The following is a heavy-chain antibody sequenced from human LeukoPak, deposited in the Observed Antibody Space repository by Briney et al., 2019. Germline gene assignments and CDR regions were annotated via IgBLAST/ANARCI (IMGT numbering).Heavy chain of an antibody. CDR3: ARARYDFWSGGTAPYMDV. V-gene: IGHV1-2*02. Sequence: ASVKVSCKASGGTFSSYTISWVRQAPGQGLEWMGWINPNSGGTNYAQKFQGRVTTTRDTSISTAYMELSRLRSDDTAVYYCARARYDFWSGGTAPYMDVWGKGTTVTVSS. D-gene: IGHD3-3*01. CDR1: GGTFSSYT. J-gene: IGHJ6*03. CDR2: INPNSGGT.